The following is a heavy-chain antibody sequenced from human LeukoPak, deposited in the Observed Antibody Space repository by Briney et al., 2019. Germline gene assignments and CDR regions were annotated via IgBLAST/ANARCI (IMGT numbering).Heavy chain of an antibody. CDR3: AKDYYYGSGSYEFDY. D-gene: IGHD3-10*01. CDR1: GFTFSNAW. Sequence: GGSLRLSCAASGFTFSNAWMSWVRQAPGQGLEWVSAISGSGGSTYYADSVKGRFTISRDNSKNTLYLQMNSLRAEDTAVYYCAKDYYYGSGSYEFDYWGQGTLVTVSS. V-gene: IGHV3-23*01. J-gene: IGHJ4*02. CDR2: ISGSGGST.